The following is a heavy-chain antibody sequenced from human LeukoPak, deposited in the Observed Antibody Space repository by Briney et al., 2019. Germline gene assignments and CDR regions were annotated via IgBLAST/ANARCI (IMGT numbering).Heavy chain of an antibody. D-gene: IGHD3-10*01. CDR2: ISAYNGNT. V-gene: IGHV1-18*01. CDR3: ASTRSSHYYYMDV. CDR1: GYTFTSYG. J-gene: IGHJ6*03. Sequence: ASVKVSCKASGYTFTSYGITWVRQAPGQGLEWMGWISAYNGNTNYAQKVQDRVTITTDTSTSTAYMELRSLRSDDTAVYYCASTRSSHYYYMDVWGKGTTVTVSS.